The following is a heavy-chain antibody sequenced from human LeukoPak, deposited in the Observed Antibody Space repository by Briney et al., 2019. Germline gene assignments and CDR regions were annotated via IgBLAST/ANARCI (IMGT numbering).Heavy chain of an antibody. V-gene: IGHV1-2*02. CDR2: INPNNDDT. Sequence: ASVKVSCKASGYTFTGYYVHWVRQASGQGLEWMGWINPNNDDTNYAQKFQGRVTMTRDTSIRTVYLELSGLRSDDTAVYYCTKNPYEYYFDYWGQGTLVTVSS. CDR3: TKNPYEYYFDY. CDR1: GYTFTGYY. J-gene: IGHJ4*02. D-gene: IGHD5-12*01.